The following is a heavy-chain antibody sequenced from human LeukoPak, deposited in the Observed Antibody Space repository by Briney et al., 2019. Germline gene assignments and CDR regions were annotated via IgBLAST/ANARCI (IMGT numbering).Heavy chain of an antibody. Sequence: GGSLRLSCAASGFTFRNAWRSGVRQASGKGGEWVGRIKSKTDGGTTDYAAPVKGRFTISRDDSKSTLYVQMNSLKTEDTAVYYCTTDRSPVRVYWGQGTLVTVSS. CDR3: TTDRSPVRVY. CDR1: GFTFRNAW. J-gene: IGHJ4*02. V-gene: IGHV3-15*01. CDR2: IKSKTDGGTT. D-gene: IGHD3-10*01.